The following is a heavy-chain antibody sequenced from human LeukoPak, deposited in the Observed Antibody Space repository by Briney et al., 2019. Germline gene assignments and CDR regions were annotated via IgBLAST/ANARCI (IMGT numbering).Heavy chain of an antibody. CDR3: ARVYGSGSYYINWFDP. CDR1: GGTFSSYA. J-gene: IGHJ5*02. D-gene: IGHD3-10*01. Sequence: PVKVSCKASGGTFSSYAISWVRQAPGQGLEWMGRIIPILGIANYAQKFQGRVTITADKSTSTAYMELSSLRSEDTAVYYCARVYGSGSYYINWFDPWGQGTLVTVSS. V-gene: IGHV1-69*04. CDR2: IIPILGIA.